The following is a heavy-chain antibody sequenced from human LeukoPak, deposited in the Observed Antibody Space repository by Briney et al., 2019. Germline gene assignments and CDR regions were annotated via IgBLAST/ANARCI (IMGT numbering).Heavy chain of an antibody. CDR3: ARTFFGTSSLNWFDP. CDR2: INPNSGGT. CDR1: GYTFTGYY. J-gene: IGHJ5*02. V-gene: IGHV1-2*02. Sequence: ASVKVSCKASGYTFTGYYMHWVRQAPRQGLEWMGWINPNSGGTNYAQKFQGRVTMTRDTSISTAYMELSRLRSDDTAVYYCARTFFGTSSLNWFDPWGQGTLVTVSS. D-gene: IGHD2-2*01.